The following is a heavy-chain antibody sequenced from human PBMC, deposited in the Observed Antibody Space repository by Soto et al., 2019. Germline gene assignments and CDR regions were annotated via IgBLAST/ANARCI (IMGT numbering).Heavy chain of an antibody. CDR1: GFTFRNYG. CDR2: ISHDGSDK. D-gene: IGHD6-13*01. V-gene: IGHV3-30*18. J-gene: IGHJ4*02. CDR3: AKENQHLVHDY. Sequence: QVQLVESGGGVVRPGRSLRLTCAASGFTFRNYGMHWVRQAPGMGLEWVAVISHDGSDKYYADSMKGRFIISRDNSENTLFLNMNSLKPEDTAVYYCAKENQHLVHDYWGQGTLVTVSS.